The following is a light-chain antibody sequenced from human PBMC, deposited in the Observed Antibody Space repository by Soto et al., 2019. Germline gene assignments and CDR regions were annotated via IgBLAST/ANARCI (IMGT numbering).Light chain of an antibody. V-gene: IGLV1-44*01. Sequence: QSVLTQPPSASGTPGQRVSISCSGGSSNIGTNTVNWYQHLPGTAPKLLIFSNDERASGVPDRFSGSKSGTSASLAISGLQSDDEADYYCATWDDSLNGVVFGGGTK. CDR3: ATWDDSLNGVV. CDR2: SND. J-gene: IGLJ2*01. CDR1: SSNIGTNT.